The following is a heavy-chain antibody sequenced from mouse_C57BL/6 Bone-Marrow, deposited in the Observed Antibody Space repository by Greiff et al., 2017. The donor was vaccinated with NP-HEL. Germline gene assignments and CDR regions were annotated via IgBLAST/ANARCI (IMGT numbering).Heavy chain of an antibody. CDR2: IDPETGGT. J-gene: IGHJ1*03. Sequence: QVQLQQSGAELVRPGASVTLSCNASGYTFTDYEMHWVKQTPVHGLEWIGAIDPETGGTAYNQKFKGKAILTADKSSSTAYMELRSLTSEDSAVYYCTREITTVKGPSYWYFDVWGTGTTVTVSS. D-gene: IGHD1-1*01. CDR1: GYTFTDYE. V-gene: IGHV1-15*01. CDR3: TREITTVKGPSYWYFDV.